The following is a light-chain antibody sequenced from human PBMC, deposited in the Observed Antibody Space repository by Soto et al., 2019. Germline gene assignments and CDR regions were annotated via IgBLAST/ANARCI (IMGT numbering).Light chain of an antibody. Sequence: QSVLTQPPSASGTPGQRVTISCSGSSSNIGSNTVNWYQQLPGTAPKLLMYSNDKRPSGVPDRFSGSKSGTSASLAISGLQSEDEADYYCAVWDDSLNGLVFGGGTKVTVL. CDR1: SSNIGSNT. V-gene: IGLV1-44*01. CDR2: SND. CDR3: AVWDDSLNGLV. J-gene: IGLJ2*01.